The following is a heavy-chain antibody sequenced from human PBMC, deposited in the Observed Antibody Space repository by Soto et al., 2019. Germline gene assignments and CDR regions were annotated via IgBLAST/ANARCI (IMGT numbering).Heavy chain of an antibody. J-gene: IGHJ3*02. CDR2: ISAYNGNT. CDR3: ARLMIAFGGSIPDDAFDI. CDR1: GYTFTSYG. D-gene: IGHD3-16*01. Sequence: GASVKVSCKASGYTFTSYGISWVRQAPGQGLEWMGWISAYNGNTNYAQKLQGRVTMTTDTSTSTAYMELRSLRSDDTAVYYCARLMIAFGGSIPDDAFDIWGQGTMVTVSS. V-gene: IGHV1-18*01.